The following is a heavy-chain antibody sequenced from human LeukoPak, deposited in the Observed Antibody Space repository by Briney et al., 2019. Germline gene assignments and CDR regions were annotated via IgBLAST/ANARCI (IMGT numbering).Heavy chain of an antibody. J-gene: IGHJ3*02. Sequence: GGSLRLSCAASGFTFSSYWMSWVRQAPGKGLEWVANIKQDGSEKYYVDSVKGRFTISRDNAKNSLYLEMNSLRAEDTAVYYCARDLGGSYYDPRECAFDIWGQGTMVTVSS. D-gene: IGHD1-26*01. CDR2: IKQDGSEK. V-gene: IGHV3-7*01. CDR3: ARDLGGSYYDPRECAFDI. CDR1: GFTFSSYW.